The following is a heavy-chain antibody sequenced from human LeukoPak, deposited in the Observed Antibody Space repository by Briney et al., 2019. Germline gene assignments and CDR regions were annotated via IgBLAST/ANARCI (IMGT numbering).Heavy chain of an antibody. Sequence: GRSLRLSCTASGFTFGDYAMSWVRQAPGKGLEWVGFIRSKAYGGTTEYAASVKGRFTISRDDSKSIAYLQMNSLKTEDTAVYYCTTVSYSWFDPWGQGTLVTVSS. CDR3: TTVSYSWFDP. CDR2: IRSKAYGGTT. D-gene: IGHD1-26*01. J-gene: IGHJ5*02. V-gene: IGHV3-49*04. CDR1: GFTFGDYA.